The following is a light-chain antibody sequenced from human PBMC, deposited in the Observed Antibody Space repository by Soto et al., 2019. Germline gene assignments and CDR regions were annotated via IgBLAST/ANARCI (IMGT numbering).Light chain of an antibody. Sequence: DIVMTQSPDSLTLSPGERATINCKSSQSVLYKSNNRNYLAWYQQKAGQPPQLLFSWASTRESGVPDRFSASGSGTDFTLSINSLQAEDVAVYYSQQYYDSPTFGQGTKVEIK. CDR1: QSVLYKSNNRNY. J-gene: IGKJ1*01. V-gene: IGKV4-1*01. CDR2: WAS. CDR3: QQYYDSPT.